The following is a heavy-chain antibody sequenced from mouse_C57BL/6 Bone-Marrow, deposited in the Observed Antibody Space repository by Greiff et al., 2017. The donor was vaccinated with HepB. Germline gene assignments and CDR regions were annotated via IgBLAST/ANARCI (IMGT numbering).Heavy chain of an antibody. CDR1: GYSFTDYN. Sequence: EVKVVESGPELVKPGASVKISCKASGYSFTDYNMNWVKQSNGKSLEWIGVINPNYGTTSYNQKFKGKATLTVDQSSSTAYMQLNSLTSEDSAVYYCARSFHYGSSYYAMDYWGQGTSVTVSS. D-gene: IGHD1-1*01. V-gene: IGHV1-39*01. CDR2: INPNYGTT. J-gene: IGHJ4*01. CDR3: ARSFHYGSSYYAMDY.